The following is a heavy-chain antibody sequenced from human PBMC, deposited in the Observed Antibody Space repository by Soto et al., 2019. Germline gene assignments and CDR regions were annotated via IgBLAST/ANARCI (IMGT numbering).Heavy chain of an antibody. CDR2: ISYDGSNK. D-gene: IGHD6-25*01. V-gene: IGHV3-30*18. CDR1: GFTFSSYG. CDR3: AKDGRPNYCSGMDV. J-gene: IGHJ6*02. Sequence: QVQLVESGGGVVQPGRSLRLSCAASGFTFSSYGMHWVRQAPGKGLEWVAVISYDGSNKYYADSVKGRFTISRDNSKNTPYLQMTSLGAEDTAVYYCAKDGRPNYCSGMDVWGQRTTVTVSS.